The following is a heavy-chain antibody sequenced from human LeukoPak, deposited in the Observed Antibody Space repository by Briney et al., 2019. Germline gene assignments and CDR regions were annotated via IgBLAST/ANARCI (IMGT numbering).Heavy chain of an antibody. CDR1: GGSISSGHYY. V-gene: IGHV4-39*01. CDR3: ARQISDYYYYYIDV. CDR2: IYYSGTT. D-gene: IGHD3-10*01. Sequence: SETLSLTCAVSGGSISSGHYYWGWIRQPPGKGLEWIGTIYYSGTTYYNPSLESRVTISEDMSKNQFSLTLRSVTAADTAVYFCARQISDYYYYYIDVWGKGTTVTVSS. J-gene: IGHJ6*03.